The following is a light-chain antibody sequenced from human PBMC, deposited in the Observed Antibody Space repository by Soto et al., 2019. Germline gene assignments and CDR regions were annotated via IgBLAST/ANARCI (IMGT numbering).Light chain of an antibody. V-gene: IGLV2-23*01. CDR1: SSDIGSYDR. CDR3: CSYAGSNIFAV. J-gene: IGLJ3*02. CDR2: EDN. Sequence: QSALTQPASVSGSPGQSITISCTGTSSDIGSYDRVSCYQWHPGKAPKLIIYEDNRRPSDISNRFSGSKSGNTASLTISGLQAEDEADYYCCSYAGSNIFAVFGGGTQLTVL.